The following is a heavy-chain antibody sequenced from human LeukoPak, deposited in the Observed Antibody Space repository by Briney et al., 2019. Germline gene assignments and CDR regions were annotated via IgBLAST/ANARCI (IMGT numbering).Heavy chain of an antibody. J-gene: IGHJ5*02. CDR2: INHSGST. Sequence: SETLSLTCAVYGGSFSGYYWSWIRQPPGKGLEWIGEINHSGSTNHNPSLKSRVTISVDTSKNQFSLKLSSVTAADTAVYYCARGPRTTSSYNWFDPWGQGTLVTVSS. CDR1: GGSFSGYY. CDR3: ARGPRTTSSYNWFDP. V-gene: IGHV4-34*01. D-gene: IGHD1-7*01.